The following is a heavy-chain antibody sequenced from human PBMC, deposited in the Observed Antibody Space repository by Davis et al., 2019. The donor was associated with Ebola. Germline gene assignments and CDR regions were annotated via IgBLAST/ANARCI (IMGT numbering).Heavy chain of an antibody. CDR3: ARVMGTVTTGAYYYYGMDV. D-gene: IGHD4-11*01. Sequence: AASVKVSCKASGGTFSSYAISWVRQAPGQGLEWMGRIIPILGIANYAQKFQGRVTITADKSTSTAYMELSSLRSEDTAVYYCARVMGTVTTGAYYYYGMDVWGQGTTVTVSS. CDR2: IIPILGIA. CDR1: GGTFSSYA. J-gene: IGHJ6*02. V-gene: IGHV1-69*04.